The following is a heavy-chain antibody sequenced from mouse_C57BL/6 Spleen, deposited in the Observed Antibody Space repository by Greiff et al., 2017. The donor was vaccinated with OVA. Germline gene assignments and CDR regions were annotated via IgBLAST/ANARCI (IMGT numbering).Heavy chain of an antibody. CDR3: ARGTTVVPYYYAMDY. D-gene: IGHD1-1*01. J-gene: IGHJ4*01. Sequence: VQLQQSGPELVKPGASVKISCKASGYSFTDYNMNWVKQSNGKSLEWIGVINPNYGTTSYNQKFKGKATLTVDQSSSTAYMQLNSLTSEDSAVYDCARGTTVVPYYYAMDYWGQGTSVTVSS. V-gene: IGHV1-39*01. CDR2: INPNYGTT. CDR1: GYSFTDYN.